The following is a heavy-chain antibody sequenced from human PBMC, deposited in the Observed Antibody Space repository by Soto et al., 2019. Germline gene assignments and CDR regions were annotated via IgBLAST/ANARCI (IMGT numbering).Heavy chain of an antibody. CDR1: GGSISSGGYS. D-gene: IGHD3-22*01. J-gene: IGHJ5*02. CDR3: ARAMITMIDNWFDP. CDR2: IYHSGST. Sequence: TLSLTCAVSGGSISSGGYSWSWIRQPPGKGLEWIGYIYHSGSTYYNPSLKSRVTISVDRSKNQFSLKLSSVTAADTAVYYCARAMITMIDNWFDPWGQGTLVTVSS. V-gene: IGHV4-30-2*01.